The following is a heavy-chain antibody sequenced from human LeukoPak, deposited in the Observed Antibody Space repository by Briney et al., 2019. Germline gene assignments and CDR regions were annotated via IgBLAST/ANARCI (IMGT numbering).Heavy chain of an antibody. D-gene: IGHD3-22*01. Sequence: PSETLSLTCTVSGGSISSYYWSWIRQPPGKGLEWIGYIYYSGSTNYNPSLKSRVTISVDTSKNQFSLKLSSVTAADTAVYYCAKGPRLLFSSGSRFFDYWGQGTLVTVSS. V-gene: IGHV4-59*01. CDR2: IYYSGST. CDR3: AKGPRLLFSSGSRFFDY. J-gene: IGHJ4*02. CDR1: GGSISSYY.